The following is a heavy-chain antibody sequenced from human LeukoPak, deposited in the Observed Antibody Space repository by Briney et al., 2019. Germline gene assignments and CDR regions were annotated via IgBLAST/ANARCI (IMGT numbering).Heavy chain of an antibody. CDR2: INNRADTM. J-gene: IGHJ6*02. CDR1: GFTFSDYY. Sequence: GGSLRLSCAASGFTFSDYYMWWVRQAPGKGLGWLSYINNRADTMHYADSVNGLYTVFRDNAKRTLYLQIESLRDDDTAGYYCARDLGRRVDYYGKDVGRQGTTATVSS. V-gene: IGHV3-11*01. D-gene: IGHD7-27*01. CDR3: ARDLGRRVDYYGKDV.